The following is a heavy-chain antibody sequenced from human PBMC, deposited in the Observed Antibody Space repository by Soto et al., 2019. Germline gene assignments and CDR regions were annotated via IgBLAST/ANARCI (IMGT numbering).Heavy chain of an antibody. D-gene: IGHD4-4*01. J-gene: IGHJ6*02. Sequence: TSETLSLTCAVYGGSFSGYYWRWIRQPPGKGLEWIGEINHSGSTNYNPSLKSRVTISVDTSKNQFSLKLSSVTAADTAVYYCARGTVTTPYYYYGMDVWGQGTTVTVSS. CDR3: ARGTVTTPYYYYGMDV. CDR1: GGSFSGYY. CDR2: INHSGST. V-gene: IGHV4-34*01.